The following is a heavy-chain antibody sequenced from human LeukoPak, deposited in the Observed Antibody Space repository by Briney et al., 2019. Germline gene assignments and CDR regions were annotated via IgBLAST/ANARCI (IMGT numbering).Heavy chain of an antibody. Sequence: GGSLRLSCAASGFTFSSYAMSWVRQAPGKGLEWVSAISGSGGSTYYADPVKGRFTISGDNSKNTLYLQMNGLRAEDTAVYYCAKGREANYYDSSGYSPIFDYWGQGTLVTVSS. CDR3: AKGREANYYDSSGYSPIFDY. V-gene: IGHV3-23*01. D-gene: IGHD3-22*01. CDR2: ISGSGGST. CDR1: GFTFSSYA. J-gene: IGHJ4*02.